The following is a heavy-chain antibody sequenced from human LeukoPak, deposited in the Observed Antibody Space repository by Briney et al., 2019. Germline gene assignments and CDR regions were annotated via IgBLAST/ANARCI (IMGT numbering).Heavy chain of an antibody. D-gene: IGHD4-17*01. CDR3: ARGGRGDYSLPFDY. Sequence: GGSLRLSCAASGFTFSSYEMNWVRQAPGKGLEWVAVISYDGSNKYYADSVKGRFTISRDNSKNTLYLQMNSLRAEDTAVYYCARGGRGDYSLPFDYWGQGTLVTVSS. CDR1: GFTFSSYE. V-gene: IGHV3-30*04. J-gene: IGHJ4*02. CDR2: ISYDGSNK.